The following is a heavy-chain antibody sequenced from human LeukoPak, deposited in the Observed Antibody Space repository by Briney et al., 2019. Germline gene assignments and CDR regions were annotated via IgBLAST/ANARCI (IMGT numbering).Heavy chain of an antibody. V-gene: IGHV3-21*01. CDR1: GFTFSSYS. J-gene: IGHJ4*02. CDR2: ISSSSSYI. D-gene: IGHD2-2*01. CDR3: VRRYCYSTSCYAFDY. Sequence: PGGSLRLSCAASGFTFSSYSMNWVRQAPGKGLEWVSSISSSSSYIYYADSVKGRFTISRDNAENSLYLQMNSLRAEDTAVYYCVRRYCYSTSCYAFDYWGQGTLVTVSS.